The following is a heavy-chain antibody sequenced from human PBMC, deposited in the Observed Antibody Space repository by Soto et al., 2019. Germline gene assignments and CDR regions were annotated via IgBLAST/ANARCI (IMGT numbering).Heavy chain of an antibody. Sequence: SVKVSCKASGGSFSSDAITWVRQAPGQGLEWIGEIIPMFDTTNYAPEFQGRVTITADTATTTVYMEVNRLTPDDTAVYYCAREVGTETTLGYFDFWGQGALVTVSS. CDR3: AREVGTETTLGYFDF. V-gene: IGHV1-69*06. CDR1: GGSFSSDA. D-gene: IGHD1-26*01. CDR2: IIPMFDTT. J-gene: IGHJ4*02.